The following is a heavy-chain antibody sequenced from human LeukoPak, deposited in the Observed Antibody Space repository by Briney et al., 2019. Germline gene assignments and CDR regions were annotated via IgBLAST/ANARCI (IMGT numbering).Heavy chain of an antibody. V-gene: IGHV3-11*01. CDR2: ISSSGSTI. Sequence: GGTLRLSCAASGFTFSDYYMSWIRQAPGKGLEWVSYISSSGSTIYYADSVKGRFTISRDNAKNSLYLQMNSLRAEDTAVYYCARLLPPYYYYGMDVWGQGSTVTVS. CDR1: GFTFSDYY. J-gene: IGHJ6*02. CDR3: ARLLPPYYYYGMDV.